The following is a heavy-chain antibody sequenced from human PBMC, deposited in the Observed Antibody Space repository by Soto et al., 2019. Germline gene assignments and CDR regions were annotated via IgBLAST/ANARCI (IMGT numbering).Heavy chain of an antibody. CDR2: FDPEDGET. V-gene: IGHV1-24*01. J-gene: IGHJ4*02. CDR1: GYTLTELS. Sequence: ASVKVSCKVSGYTLTELSMHWVRQAPGKGLEWMGGFDPEDGETIYAQKFQGRVTMTEDTSTDTAYMELSSLRSEDTAVYYCATTAWRWISDKYYFDYWGQGTLVTVSS. CDR3: ATTAWRWISDKYYFDY. D-gene: IGHD3-3*01.